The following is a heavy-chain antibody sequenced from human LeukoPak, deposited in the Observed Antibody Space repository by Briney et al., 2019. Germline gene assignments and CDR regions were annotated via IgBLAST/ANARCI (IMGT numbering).Heavy chain of an antibody. J-gene: IGHJ4*02. CDR1: GFIFNNFW. D-gene: IGHD3-10*01. CDR2: IKQDGNEK. V-gene: IGHV3-7*01. Sequence: GGSLRLSCTVSGFIFNNFWMNWVRHAPGKGLEWVSNIKQDGNEKYYVDSVMGRFTISRDNAKHPMYLQMNALRAEDTGVYYCARVLYYGSAIRYYFDYCGEGTLVTVSS. CDR3: ARVLYYGSAIRYYFDY.